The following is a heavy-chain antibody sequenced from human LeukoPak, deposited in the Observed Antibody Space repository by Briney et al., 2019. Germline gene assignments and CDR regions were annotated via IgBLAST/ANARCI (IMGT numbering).Heavy chain of an antibody. J-gene: IGHJ4*02. CDR1: GGTFISYA. CDR3: ARVTVGATTRDDY. D-gene: IGHD1-26*01. Sequence: SVKVSCKASGGTFISYAISWVRRAPGQGLEWMGGIIPIFGTANYAQKFQGRVTITADESTSTAYMELSSLRSEDTAVYYCARVTVGATTRDDYWGQGTLVTVSS. V-gene: IGHV1-69*13. CDR2: IIPIFGTA.